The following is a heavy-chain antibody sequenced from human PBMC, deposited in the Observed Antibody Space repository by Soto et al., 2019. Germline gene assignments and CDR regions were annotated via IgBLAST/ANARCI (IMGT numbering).Heavy chain of an antibody. CDR3: TRGPRVSSTGTGAH. Sequence: GGSLRLSCKASGFTFSAYWMQWVRQVPGKGLIWVSRMSDDGSTTTYADSVKGRFTISRDNAKNTLYLQMNSLRADDTGLYYCTRGPRVSSTGTGAHWGQGTLVTVAS. V-gene: IGHV3-74*01. J-gene: IGHJ4*02. D-gene: IGHD1-1*01. CDR1: GFTFSAYW. CDR2: MSDDGSTT.